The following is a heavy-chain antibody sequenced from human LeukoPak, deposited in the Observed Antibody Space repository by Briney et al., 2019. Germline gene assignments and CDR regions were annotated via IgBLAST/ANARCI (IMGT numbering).Heavy chain of an antibody. J-gene: IGHJ4*02. CDR2: VYYSGST. D-gene: IGHD3-22*01. V-gene: IGHV4-38-2*02. CDR3: ARDHGLVYDSSPRDDY. CDR1: GYSISSGYY. Sequence: SETLSLTCTVSGYSISSGYYWGWIRQPPGKGLEWIGSVYYSGSTYYNPSLKSRVTISVDTSKNQFSLKLSSVTAADTAVYYCARDHGLVYDSSPRDDYWGQGTLVTVSS.